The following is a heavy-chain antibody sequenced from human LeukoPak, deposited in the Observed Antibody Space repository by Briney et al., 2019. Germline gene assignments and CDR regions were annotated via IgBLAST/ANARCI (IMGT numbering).Heavy chain of an antibody. CDR1: SGSISTSNYY. Sequence: SETLSLTCTVSSGSISTSNYYWGWVRQPPGKGLEWIGEIYHSGSTNYNPSLKSRVTISVDKSKNQFSLKLSSVTAADTAVYYCARGLQIDSSGYYYVRWFDPWGQGTLVTVSS. J-gene: IGHJ5*02. V-gene: IGHV4-39*07. D-gene: IGHD3-22*01. CDR2: IYHSGST. CDR3: ARGLQIDSSGYYYVRWFDP.